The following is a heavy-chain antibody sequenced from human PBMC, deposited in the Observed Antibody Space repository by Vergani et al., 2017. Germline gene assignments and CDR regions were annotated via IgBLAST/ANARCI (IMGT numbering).Heavy chain of an antibody. V-gene: IGHV4-4*07. CDR3: ARDAPALTLIRGALRD. CDR2: IYTSGST. Sequence: QVQLQESGPGVVKPSQTLSLTCTVSGGSISSYNWSWIRQPAGKGLEWIGRIYTSGSTNYNPSLKSRVSISLDTSTNQFSLTLRSVTAADTAVYFCARDAPALTLIRGALRDWGQGSLVTVSS. J-gene: IGHJ4*02. CDR1: GGSISSYN. D-gene: IGHD3-10*01.